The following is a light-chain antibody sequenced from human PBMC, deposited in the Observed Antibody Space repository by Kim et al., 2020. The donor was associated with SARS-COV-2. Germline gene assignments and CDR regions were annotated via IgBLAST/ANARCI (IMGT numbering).Light chain of an antibody. Sequence: SSELTQDPAVSVALGQTVRITCQGDSLRSYSASWYQQKPGQPPVLVIYGKNKPSGILDQCFGCSSGNTASLIIIGAHAEDEDDYYYHNWRSSTAHNYVFGCGTKVTVL. CDR1: SLRSYS. CDR3: HNWRSSTAHNYV. J-gene: IGLJ1*01. CDR2: GKN. V-gene: IGLV3-19*01.